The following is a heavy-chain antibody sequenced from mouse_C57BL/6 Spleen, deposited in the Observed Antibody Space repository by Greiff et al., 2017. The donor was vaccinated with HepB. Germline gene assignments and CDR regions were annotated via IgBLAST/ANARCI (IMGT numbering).Heavy chain of an antibody. V-gene: IGHV14-4*01. CDR2: IDPENGDT. CDR1: GFNIKDDY. CDR3: TTRVPYAMDY. Sequence: EVQLQQSGAELVRPGASVKLSCTASGFNIKDDYMHWVKQRPEQGLEWIGWIDPENGDTEYASKFQGKATITSDTSSNTAYLQLSSLTSEDTAVYYCTTRVPYAMDYWGQGTSVTVSS. J-gene: IGHJ4*01.